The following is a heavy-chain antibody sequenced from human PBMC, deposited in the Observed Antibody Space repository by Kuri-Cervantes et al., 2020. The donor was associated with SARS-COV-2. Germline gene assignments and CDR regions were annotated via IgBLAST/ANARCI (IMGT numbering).Heavy chain of an antibody. V-gene: IGHV3-30-3*01. J-gene: IGHJ3*02. Sequence: GESLKISCAASGFTFSSYAMHWVRQAPGKGLEWVAVISYDGSNKYYADSVEGRFTISRDNSKNTLYLQMNSLRAEDTAVYYCARELGSSGWNDAFDIWGQGTMVTVSS. CDR3: ARELGSSGWNDAFDI. CDR2: ISYDGSNK. D-gene: IGHD6-19*01. CDR1: GFTFSSYA.